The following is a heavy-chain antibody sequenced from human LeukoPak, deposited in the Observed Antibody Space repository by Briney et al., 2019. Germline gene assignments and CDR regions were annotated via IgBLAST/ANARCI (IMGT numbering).Heavy chain of an antibody. J-gene: IGHJ5*02. D-gene: IGHD2-15*01. CDR3: ARSSVVVVAATYDTYNWFDP. CDR2: TYYRSKWYN. CDR1: GDSVSSNSAV. V-gene: IGHV6-1*01. Sequence: SQTLSLTCAISGDSVSSNSAVWNWIRQSPSRGLEWPGRTYYRSKWYNDYAVSVKSRITINPDTSKNQFSLQLNSVTPEDTAVYYCARSSVVVVAATYDTYNWFDPWGQGTLVTVSS.